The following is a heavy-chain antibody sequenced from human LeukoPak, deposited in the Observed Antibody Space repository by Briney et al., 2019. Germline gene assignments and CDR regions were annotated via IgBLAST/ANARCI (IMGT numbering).Heavy chain of an antibody. D-gene: IGHD6-19*01. Sequence: PSATLSLTCTVSGDSISNTNYYWDWVRQPPGKGLEWIGNVYYGGTTYYTPSLKSGVTISVDSSKNQFSLKLRSVTAADTGVYYCAASEGKYASGRYASYYFDSWGRGTLVAVST. CDR1: GDSISNTNYY. J-gene: IGHJ4*02. V-gene: IGHV4-39*01. CDR3: AASEGKYASGRYASYYFDS. CDR2: VYYGGTT.